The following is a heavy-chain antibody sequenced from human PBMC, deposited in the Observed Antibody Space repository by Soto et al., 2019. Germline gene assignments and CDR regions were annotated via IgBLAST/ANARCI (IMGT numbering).Heavy chain of an antibody. V-gene: IGHV3-30-3*01. CDR2: ISYDGSNK. CDR1: GFTFSSYA. CDR3: CMIDY. Sequence: PGGSLRLSCAASGFTFSSYAMHWVRQAPGKGLEWVAVISYDGSNKYYADSVKGRFTISRDNSKNTLYLQMNSLRAEDTAVYYCCMIDYWGQGTLVTVSS. D-gene: IGHD2-8*01. J-gene: IGHJ4*02.